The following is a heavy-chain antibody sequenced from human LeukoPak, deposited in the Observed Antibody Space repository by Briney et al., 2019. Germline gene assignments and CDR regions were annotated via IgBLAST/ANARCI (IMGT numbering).Heavy chain of an antibody. V-gene: IGHV4-38-2*02. CDR2: IDHSGST. CDR1: GYSXXSDYY. D-gene: IGHD1-1*01. CDR3: ARGGLWIYYFDY. Sequence: SGYSXXSDYYWGWIRQPPGQGLEWIGSIDHSGSTYYNASLKSRVTISIDTSKNHFSLKLNSVTAADTAVFYCARGGLWIYYFDYWGQGTLVTVSS. J-gene: IGHJ4*02.